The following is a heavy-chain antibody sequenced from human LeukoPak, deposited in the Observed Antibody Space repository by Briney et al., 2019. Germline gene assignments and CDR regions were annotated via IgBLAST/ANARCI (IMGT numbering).Heavy chain of an antibody. D-gene: IGHD5-12*01. J-gene: IGHJ4*02. CDR1: GGSISSYY. CDR2: IYYSGST. V-gene: IGHV4-59*01. CDR3: ARDFGGYSGYDYFDY. Sequence: KPSETLSLTCTVSGGSISSYYWSWIRQPTGKGLEWIGYIYYSGSTNYNPSLKSRVTISVDTSKNQFSLKLSSVTAADTAVYYCARDFGGYSGYDYFDYWGQGTLVTVSS.